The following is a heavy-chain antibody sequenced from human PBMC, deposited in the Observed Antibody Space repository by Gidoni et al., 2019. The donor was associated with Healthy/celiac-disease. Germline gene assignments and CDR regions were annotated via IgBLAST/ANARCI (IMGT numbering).Heavy chain of an antibody. Sequence: QVQLQESGPGLVKPSQTLSLTRTVSGVSLSSVGYYWSWIRQHPGKGLEWIGSIYCSGSTYYNPSIKSRVTISVDTSKNQYSLKLSSVTAANTAVYYCERDDPLTSQQLGPYYMDVWGKGTTVTVSS. CDR3: ERDDPLTSQQLGPYYMDV. CDR1: GVSLSSVGYY. D-gene: IGHD6-13*01. CDR2: IYCSGST. V-gene: IGHV4-31*03. J-gene: IGHJ6*03.